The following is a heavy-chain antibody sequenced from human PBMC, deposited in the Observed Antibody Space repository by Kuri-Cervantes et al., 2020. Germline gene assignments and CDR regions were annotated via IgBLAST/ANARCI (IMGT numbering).Heavy chain of an antibody. CDR2: IWYDGSNK. J-gene: IGHJ4*02. CDR3: ARAYPGSSSWYVY. D-gene: IGHD6-13*01. V-gene: IGHV3-33*01. CDR1: GFTFSSYG. Sequence: GGSLRLSCAASGFTFSSYGMHWVRQAPGKGLEWVAVIWYDGSNKYYADSVKGRFTISRDNSKNTLYLQMNSLRAEDTAVYYCARAYPGSSSWYVYWGQGTLVTVSS.